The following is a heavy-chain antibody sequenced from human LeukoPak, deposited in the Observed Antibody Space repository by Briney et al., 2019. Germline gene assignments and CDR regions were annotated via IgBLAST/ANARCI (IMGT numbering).Heavy chain of an antibody. J-gene: IGHJ4*02. CDR3: ARSAAHDYFDY. V-gene: IGHV4-61*08. Sequence: SETLSLTCTVSGGSVSSGGYYWSWMRQPPGKELEWIAYIYYSGSTDYNPSLKSRLTISLDTSKNQFSLKLSSVTAADTAVYYCARSAAHDYFDYWGQGTLVTVSS. CDR1: GGSVSSGGYY. CDR2: IYYSGST. D-gene: IGHD6-13*01.